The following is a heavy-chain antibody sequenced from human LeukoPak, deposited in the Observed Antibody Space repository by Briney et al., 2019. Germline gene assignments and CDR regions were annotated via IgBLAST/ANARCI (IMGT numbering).Heavy chain of an antibody. J-gene: IGHJ4*02. V-gene: IGHV4-34*01. CDR3: ARRGGSSWPRYYYFDY. D-gene: IGHD6-13*01. Sequence: SETLSLTCAVYGGSFSGYYWSWIRQPPGKGLDWIGEINHSGSTNYNPSLKSRVTISVDTSKNQFSLKLSSVTAADTAVYYCARRGGSSWPRYYYFDYWGQGTLVTVSS. CDR1: GGSFSGYY. CDR2: INHSGST.